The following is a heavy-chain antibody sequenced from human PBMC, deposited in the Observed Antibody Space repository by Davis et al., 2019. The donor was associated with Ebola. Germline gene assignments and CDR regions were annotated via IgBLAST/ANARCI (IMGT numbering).Heavy chain of an antibody. CDR1: GGSISSYY. J-gene: IGHJ4*02. CDR2: IYYSGST. Sequence: MPGGSLRLSCTVSGGSISSYYWSWIRQPPGKGLQWIGYIYYSGSTNYNPSLKSRVTRSADTSKNQFPLKLSSVTAADTAVYYCARVGPYSSGWYLDYWGQGTLVTVSS. D-gene: IGHD6-19*01. V-gene: IGHV4-59*01. CDR3: ARVGPYSSGWYLDY.